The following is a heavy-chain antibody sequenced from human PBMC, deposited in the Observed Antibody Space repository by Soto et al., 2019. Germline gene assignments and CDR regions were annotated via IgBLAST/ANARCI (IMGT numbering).Heavy chain of an antibody. CDR1: GGSVIEYF. D-gene: IGHD2-21*01. CDR2: INYILST. V-gene: IGHV4-34*01. J-gene: IGHJ5*02. CDR3: SRGRAYSIHNWFDP. Sequence: SETLSLTCAVYGGSVIEYFCGWIRQPPVRVLEWIGGINYILSTSYSPSLKSRVTRSLDTSNNHFTLNLNSVTAAYTSVYYCSRGRAYSIHNWFDPWGQGTLVTVS.